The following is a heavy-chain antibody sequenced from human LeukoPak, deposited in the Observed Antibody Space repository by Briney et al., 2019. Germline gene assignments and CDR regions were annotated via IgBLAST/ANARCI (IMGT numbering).Heavy chain of an antibody. CDR1: GGSFSGYY. V-gene: IGHV4-34*01. J-gene: IGHJ5*02. CDR3: ARAKNNYRTRVFDP. Sequence: PSETLSLTCAVYGGSFSGYYWSWIRQPPGKGLEWIGEINHSGSTNYNPSLKSRVTISVDTSKNQFSLKPSSVTAADTAVYYCARAKNNYRTRVFDPWGQGTLVTVSS. D-gene: IGHD5-24*01. CDR2: INHSGST.